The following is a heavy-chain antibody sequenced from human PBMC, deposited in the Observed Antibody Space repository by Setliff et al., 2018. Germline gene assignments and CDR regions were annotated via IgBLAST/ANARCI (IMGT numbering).Heavy chain of an antibody. D-gene: IGHD6-13*01. J-gene: IGHJ4*02. V-gene: IGHV4-39*07. CDR3: AANPGIAAGGDFDC. Sequence: SETLSLTCTVSGGSISSSSYYWGWIRQPPGKGLEWIGEINHSGSTNYNPSLKSRVTISVDTSKNQLSLKLSSVTAADTAVYYCAANPGIAAGGDFDCWGQGTLVTVSS. CDR2: INHSGST. CDR1: GGSISSSSYY.